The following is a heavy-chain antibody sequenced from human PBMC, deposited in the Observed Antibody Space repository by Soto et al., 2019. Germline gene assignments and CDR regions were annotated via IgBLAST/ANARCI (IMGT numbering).Heavy chain of an antibody. CDR1: GFTISNYW. D-gene: IGHD2-15*01. V-gene: IGHV3-7*01. CDR3: ARDIDRSFDY. J-gene: IGHJ4*02. Sequence: HPGGSLRLSCAASGFTISNYWMTWVRQAPGKGLEWVANIKQDGSDKYYVDSVKGRFTISRDNAKNSLYLQMNSLRVEDTAVYYCARDIDRSFDYWGQGTLVTVSS. CDR2: IKQDGSDK.